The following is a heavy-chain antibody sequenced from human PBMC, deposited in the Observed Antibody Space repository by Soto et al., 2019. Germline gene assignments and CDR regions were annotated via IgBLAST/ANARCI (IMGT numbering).Heavy chain of an antibody. CDR1: GFTFSSYG. CDR3: AVTLLGRYEYGSAWYQEYRFDY. Sequence: QVQLVESGGGVVQPGRSLRLSCAASGFTFSSYGMHRVRQAPGKGLEWVAVISYDGSNKYYADSVKGRFTISRDNSKNXXYXEXXSLRAEDTAVDYCAVTLLGRYEYGSAWYQEYRFDYWGQGTLVTVSS. D-gene: IGHD6-19*01. J-gene: IGHJ4*02. V-gene: IGHV3-30*03. CDR2: ISYDGSNK.